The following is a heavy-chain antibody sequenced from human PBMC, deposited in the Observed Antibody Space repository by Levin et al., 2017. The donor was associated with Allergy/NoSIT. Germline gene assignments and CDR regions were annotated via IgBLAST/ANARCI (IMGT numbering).Heavy chain of an antibody. D-gene: IGHD6-6*01. Sequence: GGSLRLSCAASGFTFSTYATNWVRQAPGTGLEWVSAISGSGDSTYYADSVKGRFTISRDNSKNTLYLQMNSLRAEDTAVYYCAKGREQLPYGMDVWGQGTTVTVSS. J-gene: IGHJ6*02. CDR2: ISGSGDST. CDR1: GFTFSTYA. V-gene: IGHV3-23*01. CDR3: AKGREQLPYGMDV.